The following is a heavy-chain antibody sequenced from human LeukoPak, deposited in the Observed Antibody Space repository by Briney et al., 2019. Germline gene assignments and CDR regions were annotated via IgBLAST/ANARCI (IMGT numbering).Heavy chain of an antibody. D-gene: IGHD2-2*01. J-gene: IGHJ6*04. CDR1: GGSISSYY. CDR3: ASTFSSTSPDV. V-gene: IGHV4-4*07. Sequence: SETLSLTCTVSGGSISSYYWSWIRQPARKGLEWIGRIYTSGSTNYNPSLKSRVTMSVDTSKNQFSLKLSSMTAADTAVYYCASTFSSTSPDVWGKGTTVTVSS. CDR2: IYTSGST.